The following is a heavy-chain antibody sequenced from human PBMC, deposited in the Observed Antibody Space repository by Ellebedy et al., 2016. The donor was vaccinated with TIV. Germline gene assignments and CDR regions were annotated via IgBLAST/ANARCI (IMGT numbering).Heavy chain of an antibody. CDR3: VRDGAYGDYSPGYYGLNV. Sequence: GESLKISCVASGFSFSSYWMTWVRQAPGKGLEWVANINQDGSETDYVGSVKGRFTISRDNTRNSLFVQMNSLRVEDTAVYYCVRDGAYGDYSPGYYGLNVWGQGTTVTVSS. D-gene: IGHD4-17*01. V-gene: IGHV3-7*03. CDR2: INQDGSET. J-gene: IGHJ6*02. CDR1: GFSFSSYW.